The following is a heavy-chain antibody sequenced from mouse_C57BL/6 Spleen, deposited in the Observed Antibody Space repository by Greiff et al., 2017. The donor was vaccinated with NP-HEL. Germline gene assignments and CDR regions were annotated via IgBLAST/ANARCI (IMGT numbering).Heavy chain of an antibody. CDR1: GYAFSSSW. V-gene: IGHV1-82*01. D-gene: IGHD2-3*01. J-gene: IGHJ3*01. Sequence: QVQLQQSGPELVKPGASVKISCKASGYAFSSSWMNWVKQRPGKGLEWIGRIYPGDGDTNYNGKFKGKATLTADKSSSTAYMQLSSLTSEDSAVYFCAKGYDGYPFAYWGQGTLVTVSA. CDR3: AKGYDGYPFAY. CDR2: IYPGDGDT.